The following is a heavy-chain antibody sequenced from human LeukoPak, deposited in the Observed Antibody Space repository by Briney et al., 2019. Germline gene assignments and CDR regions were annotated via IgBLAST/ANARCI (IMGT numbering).Heavy chain of an antibody. V-gene: IGHV5-51*01. CDR1: GYSFTSYW. CDR3: ARHRGDYYYYMDV. D-gene: IGHD3-10*01. Sequence: GASLQISCKGSGYSFTSYWIGWVRQMPGKGLEWMGIIYPGDSDTRYSPSFQGQVTISADKSISTAYLQWSSLKASDTAMYYCARHRGDYYYYMDVWGKGTTVTISS. CDR2: IYPGDSDT. J-gene: IGHJ6*03.